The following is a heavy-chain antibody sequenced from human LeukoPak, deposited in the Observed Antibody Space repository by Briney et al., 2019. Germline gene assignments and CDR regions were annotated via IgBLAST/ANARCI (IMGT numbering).Heavy chain of an antibody. CDR3: IAFESGRYH. CDR1: GFSFTNAW. D-gene: IGHD2-15*01. V-gene: IGHV3-15*01. J-gene: IGHJ5*02. CDR2: VKRKSDGGTA. Sequence: GGSLRLSCAASGFSFTNAWMNWVRQAPGKGLEWVGRVKRKSDGGTADYAAPVEGRFTISRDDSKNTLYLQINSLKTEDTAIYYCIAFESGRYHWGQGTLVTVSS.